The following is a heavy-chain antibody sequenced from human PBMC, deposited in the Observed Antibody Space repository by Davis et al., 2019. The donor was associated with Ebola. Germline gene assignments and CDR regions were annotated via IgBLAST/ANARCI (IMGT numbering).Heavy chain of an antibody. CDR1: GFTVSSNY. D-gene: IGHD3-10*01. CDR3: AREGLIWLYFDY. CDR2: ISSSGSTI. J-gene: IGHJ4*02. Sequence: GGSLRLSCAASGFTVSSNYMSWVRQAPGKGLEWVSYISSSGSTIYYADSVKGRFTISRDNAKNSLYLQMNSLRAEDTAVYYCAREGLIWLYFDYWGQGTLVTVSS. V-gene: IGHV3-11*04.